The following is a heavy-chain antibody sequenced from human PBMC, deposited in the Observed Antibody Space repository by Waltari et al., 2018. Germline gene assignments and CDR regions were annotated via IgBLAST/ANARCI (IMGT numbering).Heavy chain of an antibody. CDR2: IRDDGSNK. Sequence: QVQLVESGGGVVQPGGSLRLSCAASGFTFSSYGMHWVRQAPGKGLEWVAFIRDDGSNKYYADSVKGRFTISRDNSKNTLYLQMNSLRAEDTAVYYCAKDSALGLEWGQGTLVTVSS. V-gene: IGHV3-30*02. J-gene: IGHJ4*02. CDR1: GFTFSSYG. D-gene: IGHD3-3*01. CDR3: AKDSALGLE.